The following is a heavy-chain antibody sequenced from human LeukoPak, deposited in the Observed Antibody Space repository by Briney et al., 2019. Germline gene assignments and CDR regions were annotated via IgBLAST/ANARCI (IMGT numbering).Heavy chain of an antibody. D-gene: IGHD3-22*01. Sequence: PSETLSLTCAVSGGSISSYYWSWIRQHPGKGLEWIGYIYYSGSTYYNPSLKSRVTISVDTSKNQFSLKLSSVTAADTAVYYCARGPGSGYYRLNWFDPWGQGTLVTVSS. J-gene: IGHJ5*02. CDR3: ARGPGSGYYRLNWFDP. CDR2: IYYSGST. V-gene: IGHV4-31*11. CDR1: GGSISSYY.